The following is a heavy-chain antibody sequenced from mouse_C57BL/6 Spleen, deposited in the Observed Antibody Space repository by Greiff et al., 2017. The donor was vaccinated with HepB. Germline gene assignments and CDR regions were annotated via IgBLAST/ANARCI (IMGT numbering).Heavy chain of an antibody. D-gene: IGHD2-10*02. CDR2: IDPSDSYT. J-gene: IGHJ2*01. CDR1: GYTFTSYW. Sequence: QVQLQQPGAELVMPGASVKLSCKASGYTFTSYWMHWVKQRPGQGLEWIGEIDPSDSYTNYNQKFKGKSTLTVDKSSSTAYMQLSSLTSEDSAVYYCARRYGNLVDYWGQGTTLTVSS. CDR3: ARRYGNLVDY. V-gene: IGHV1-69*01.